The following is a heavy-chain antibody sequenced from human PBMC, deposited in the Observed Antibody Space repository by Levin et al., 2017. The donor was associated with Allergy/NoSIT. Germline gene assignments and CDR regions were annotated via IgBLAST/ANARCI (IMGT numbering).Heavy chain of an antibody. J-gene: IGHJ4*02. V-gene: IGHV3-11*04. Sequence: SCAASGFTFRNFAMSWIRQSPGKGLEWLASIRATGKTVFYADSVKGRFTISRDNSNNALYLQMNNLRVDDTAVYYCAKFFEVTPFDGWGQGTLVSVSS. D-gene: IGHD3-3*01. CDR2: IRATGKTV. CDR1: GFTFRNFA. CDR3: AKFFEVTPFDG.